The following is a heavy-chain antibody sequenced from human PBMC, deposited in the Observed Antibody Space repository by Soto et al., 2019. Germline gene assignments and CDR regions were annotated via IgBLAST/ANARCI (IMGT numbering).Heavy chain of an antibody. CDR1: GDSISNNKW. CDR3: ARNDTMTLGSNYLDP. Sequence: QVQRQETGPGLVKPSGTLSLTCSVSGDSISNNKWWGWGREPPGKGLEWIGEMHHSGSIHYNASLKRRATISADKSRNQFSLQLTSVTAAETSLYFCARNDTMTLGSNYLDPWGPGTLVPVSS. J-gene: IGHJ5*02. V-gene: IGHV4-4*02. CDR2: MHHSGSI. D-gene: IGHD3-10*01.